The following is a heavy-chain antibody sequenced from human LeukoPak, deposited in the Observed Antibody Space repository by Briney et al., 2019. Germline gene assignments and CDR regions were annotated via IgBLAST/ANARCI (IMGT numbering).Heavy chain of an antibody. Sequence: SVKVCCKASGGIFSNYGLSWVRQAPGQGLAWMGGIIPIFGTTSYVQNFQGRLKIPADESTSTAYMELSSLRSEDTAVFYCAREGFGGAFDVWGQGTMVIVSS. CDR2: IIPIFGTT. J-gene: IGHJ3*01. D-gene: IGHD2-15*01. CDR3: AREGFGGAFDV. CDR1: GGIFSNYG. V-gene: IGHV1-69*13.